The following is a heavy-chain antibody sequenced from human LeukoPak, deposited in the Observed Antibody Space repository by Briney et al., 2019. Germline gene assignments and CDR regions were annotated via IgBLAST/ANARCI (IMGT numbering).Heavy chain of an antibody. CDR3: AREDEGSGIFDY. CDR1: GGSISSYY. V-gene: IGHV4-59*01. J-gene: IGHJ4*02. Sequence: SETLSLTCTVSGGSISSYYWSWIRQPPGKGLEWIGYIYYSGSTNYNPSLKSRVTISGDTSKNQFSLKLSSVTAADTAVYYCAREDEGSGIFDYWGQGTLVTVSS. CDR2: IYYSGST. D-gene: IGHD3-10*01.